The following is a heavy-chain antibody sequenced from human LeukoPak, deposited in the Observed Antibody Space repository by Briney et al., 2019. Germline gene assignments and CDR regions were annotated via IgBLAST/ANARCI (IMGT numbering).Heavy chain of an antibody. CDR1: GFSISNYW. J-gene: IGHJ4*02. D-gene: IGHD3-22*01. Sequence: GGSLRLSCAVSGFSISNYWMSWVRQAPGKGLEWVANIKEDGSEKYFVESVKGRFTISRDNAKNSLYLQMESLRAEDTAVYYCARGEYYYDGGYWGQGTLVTVSS. V-gene: IGHV3-7*04. CDR2: IKEDGSEK. CDR3: ARGEYYYDGGY.